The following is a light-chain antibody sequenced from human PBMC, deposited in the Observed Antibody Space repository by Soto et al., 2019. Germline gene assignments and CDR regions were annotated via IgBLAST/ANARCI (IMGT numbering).Light chain of an antibody. Sequence: QSALTQPASVSGSPGQSITISCTGTSSDVGGYNYVSWYQQHPGKAPKLMIYEVSNRPSGVSNGFSGSKSGNTASLTICGLQAEDEAEYYCSSYTSSSTVVFGGGTKVTVL. V-gene: IGLV2-14*01. CDR2: EVS. CDR3: SSYTSSSTVV. J-gene: IGLJ2*01. CDR1: SSDVGGYNY.